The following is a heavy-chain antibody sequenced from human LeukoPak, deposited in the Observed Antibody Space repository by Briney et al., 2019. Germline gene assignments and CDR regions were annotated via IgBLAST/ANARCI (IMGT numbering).Heavy chain of an antibody. D-gene: IGHD5-12*01. CDR3: AKDPNSGYDWGQYYFDY. V-gene: IGHV3-23*01. J-gene: IGHJ4*02. Sequence: PGGSLRLSCAASGFTFSSYAMSWVRQAPGKGLEWVSAISGSGGSTYYADSVKGRFTISRGNSKNTLYLQMNSLRAEDTAVYYCAKDPNSGYDWGQYYFDYWGQGTLVTVSS. CDR1: GFTFSSYA. CDR2: ISGSGGST.